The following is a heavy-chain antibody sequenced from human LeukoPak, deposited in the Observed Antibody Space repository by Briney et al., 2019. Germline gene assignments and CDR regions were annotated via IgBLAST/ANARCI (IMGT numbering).Heavy chain of an antibody. D-gene: IGHD6-13*01. CDR1: GGSISSSSYY. Sequence: SETLSLTCTVSGGSISSSSYYWGWIRQPPGKGLEWIGEINHSGSTNYNPSLKSRVTISVDTSKNQFSLKLSSVTAADTAVYYCARLKLGSRWYGQRQNWFDPWGQGTLVTVSS. J-gene: IGHJ5*02. CDR2: INHSGST. CDR3: ARLKLGSRWYGQRQNWFDP. V-gene: IGHV4-39*07.